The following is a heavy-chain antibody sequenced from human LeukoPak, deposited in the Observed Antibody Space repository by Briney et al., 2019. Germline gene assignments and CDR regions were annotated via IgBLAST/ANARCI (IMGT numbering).Heavy chain of an antibody. Sequence: GGSLRLSCAASGFIFGSYSMNWVRQAPGKGLEWVSVIYSGGSTYYADSVKGRFTISRDDSKNTLYLQMNSLRAEDTAVYYCARGVTSVPPLYWGQGTLVTVSS. J-gene: IGHJ4*02. V-gene: IGHV3-53*01. CDR3: ARGVTSVPPLY. CDR1: GFIFGSYS. D-gene: IGHD2/OR15-2a*01. CDR2: IYSGGST.